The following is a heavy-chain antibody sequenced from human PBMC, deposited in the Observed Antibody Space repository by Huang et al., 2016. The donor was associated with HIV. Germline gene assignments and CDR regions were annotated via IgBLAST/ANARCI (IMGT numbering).Heavy chain of an antibody. CDR3: ARRVGSGWYGEIDY. J-gene: IGHJ4*02. Sequence: GAEVKKPGASVKISCKPSGYNFKTHAVSWVRQTPGQGLEWMGWVSGYNSYTTYSQRLQGRVTMTTDTSTNTVYMELRSLRSDDTAVYYCARRVGSGWYGEIDYWGQGTLVTVSS. CDR1: GYNFKTHA. D-gene: IGHD6-19*01. CDR2: VSGYNSYT. V-gene: IGHV1-18*04.